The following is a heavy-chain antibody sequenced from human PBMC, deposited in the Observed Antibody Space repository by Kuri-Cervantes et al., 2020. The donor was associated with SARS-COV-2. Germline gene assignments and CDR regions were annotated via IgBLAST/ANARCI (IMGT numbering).Heavy chain of an antibody. CDR1: GFNFSTTD. CDR3: VKDRAGVHDF. J-gene: IGHJ4*02. Sequence: GGSLRLSCVASGFNFSTTDMHWVRQAPGKGLEWVTFISSDGKNKKCMASGKGRFTISGDNSQNTLHLQMKSLRDEDTAIYYCVKDRAGVHDFWGQGTLVTVSS. D-gene: IGHD2-21*01. V-gene: IGHV3-30*18. CDR2: ISSDGKNK.